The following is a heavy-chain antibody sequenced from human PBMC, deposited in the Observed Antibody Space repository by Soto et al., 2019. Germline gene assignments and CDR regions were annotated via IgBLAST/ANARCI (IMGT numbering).Heavy chain of an antibody. V-gene: IGHV1-3*01. CDR3: AGDMGEVGTRVNIHWIDP. J-gene: IGHJ5*02. CDR1: GYTFTKYA. CDR2: ISAGRGRT. Sequence: ASVKVSCKASGYTFTKYAIQWVRQAPGQGLEWVGWISAGRGRTKMARKFEDRVTLTRDTSVNTVYMELTSLRSEDTAAYYCAGDMGEVGTRVNIHWIDPWGQGTQVTVSS. D-gene: IGHD4-4*01.